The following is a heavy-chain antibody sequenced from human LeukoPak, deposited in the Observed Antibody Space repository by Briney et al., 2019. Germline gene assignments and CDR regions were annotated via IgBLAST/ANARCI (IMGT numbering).Heavy chain of an antibody. J-gene: IGHJ5*02. D-gene: IGHD3-10*01. CDR3: AGINYYGSGSYYP. V-gene: IGHV3-74*01. CDR2: INSDGSST. CDR1: GFTFSSYW. Sequence: GGSLRLSCAASGFTFSSYWMHWVRQAPGKGLVWVSRINSDGSSTGYADSVKGRFTISRDNAKHTLYLQMNSLRAEDTAVYYCAGINYYGSGSYYPWGQGTLVTVSS.